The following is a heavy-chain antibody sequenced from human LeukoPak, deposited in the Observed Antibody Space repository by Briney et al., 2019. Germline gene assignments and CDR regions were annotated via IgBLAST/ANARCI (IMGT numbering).Heavy chain of an antibody. Sequence: GGSLRLSCAASGFTFSSYEMNWVRQAPGKGLEWVSFISSSGSTIYYADSVKGRFTISRGNAKNSLYLQMNSLRAEGTAVYYCAKGSIPPGYWGQGTRDTVSS. CDR3: AKGSIPPGY. J-gene: IGHJ4*02. CDR1: GFTFSSYE. D-gene: IGHD2-21*01. CDR2: ISSSGSTI. V-gene: IGHV3-48*03.